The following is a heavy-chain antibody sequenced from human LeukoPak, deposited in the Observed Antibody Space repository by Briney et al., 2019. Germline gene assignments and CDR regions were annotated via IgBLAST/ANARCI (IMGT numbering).Heavy chain of an antibody. CDR2: IYYSGST. V-gene: IGHV4-59*08. J-gene: IGHJ4*02. Sequence: PSETLSLTCTDSGGSISSYYWSWIRQPPGKGLGLIGYIYYSGSTNYNPSLKSRFTISVDTSKNQFSLKLTCVTAADTAVYYCARLPLRAHFDYWGQGTLVTVSS. CDR1: GGSISSYY. CDR3: ARLPLRAHFDY.